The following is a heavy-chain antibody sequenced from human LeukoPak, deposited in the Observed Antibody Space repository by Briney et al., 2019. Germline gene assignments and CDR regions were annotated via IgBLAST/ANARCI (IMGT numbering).Heavy chain of an antibody. CDR3: AREWGYCTNGVCYTQYFDY. D-gene: IGHD2-8*01. CDR2: IYHSGST. Sequence: PSETLSLTCAVSGGSISSGGYSWSWIRQPPGKGLEWIGYIYHSGSTYYNPSLKSRVTISVDTSKNQFSLKLSSVTAADTAVYYCAREWGYCTNGVCYTQYFDYWGQGTLVTVSS. V-gene: IGHV4-30-2*01. CDR1: GGSISSGGYS. J-gene: IGHJ4*02.